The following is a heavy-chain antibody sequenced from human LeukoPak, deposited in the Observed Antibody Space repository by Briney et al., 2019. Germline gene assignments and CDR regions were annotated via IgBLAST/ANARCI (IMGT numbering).Heavy chain of an antibody. Sequence: GRSLRLSCAASGFTFSSYGMHWVRQAPGKGLEWVAVIWYDGSNTYYEDSVKGRSTISRDNSKKTLYLQMNSLRAEDTAVYYCARDYSSGMDVWGKGTTVTVSS. CDR2: IWYDGSNT. CDR1: GFTFSSYG. V-gene: IGHV3-33*01. CDR3: ARDYSSGMDV. D-gene: IGHD2-21*01. J-gene: IGHJ6*04.